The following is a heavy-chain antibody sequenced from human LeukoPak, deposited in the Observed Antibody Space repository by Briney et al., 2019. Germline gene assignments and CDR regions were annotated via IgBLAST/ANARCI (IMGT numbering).Heavy chain of an antibody. CDR3: ATGELRAAGTDY. CDR2: IIPILGTA. Sequence: GASVKVSCKASGGTFSSYAISWVRQAPGQGLEWMGGIIPILGTANYAQKFQGRVTMTEDTSTDTAYMELSSLRSEDTAVYYCATGELRAAGTDYWGQGTLVTVSS. CDR1: GGTFSSYA. J-gene: IGHJ4*02. D-gene: IGHD6-13*01. V-gene: IGHV1-69*10.